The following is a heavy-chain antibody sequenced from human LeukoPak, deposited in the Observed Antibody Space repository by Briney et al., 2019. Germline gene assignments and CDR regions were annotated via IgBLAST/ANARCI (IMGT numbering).Heavy chain of an antibody. CDR3: ARHAFASPLDY. CDR1: GGSFSGYY. V-gene: IGHV4-34*01. D-gene: IGHD2-21*01. Sequence: SETLSLTCAVYGGSFSGYYWSWIRQPPGKGLEWIGEINHSGSTNYNPSLKSRVTISVDTSNNQFSLKLSSVTAADTAIYFCARHAFASPLDYWGQGTLVTVSS. J-gene: IGHJ4*02. CDR2: INHSGST.